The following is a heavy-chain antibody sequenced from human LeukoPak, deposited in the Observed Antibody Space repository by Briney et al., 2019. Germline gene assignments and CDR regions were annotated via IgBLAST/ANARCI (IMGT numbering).Heavy chain of an antibody. J-gene: IGHJ6*02. CDR1: GFTFSSYA. Sequence: GGSLRLSCAASGFTFSSYAMSWVRQAPGKGLEWVAVIWYDGSNKYYADSVKGRFTISRDNSKNTLYLQMNSLRAEDTAVYYCARDGWVITMVRGVSMDVWGQGTTVTVSS. V-gene: IGHV3-33*08. D-gene: IGHD3-10*01. CDR3: ARDGWVITMVRGVSMDV. CDR2: IWYDGSNK.